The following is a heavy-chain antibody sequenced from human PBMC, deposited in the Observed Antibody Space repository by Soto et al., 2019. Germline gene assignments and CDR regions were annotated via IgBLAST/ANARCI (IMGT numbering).Heavy chain of an antibody. CDR2: IFANDEE. V-gene: IGHV2-26*01. CDR1: GFSLSNARMG. J-gene: IGHJ3*01. Sequence: QVTLKESGPVLVKPTETLTLTCTVSGFSLSNARMGVSWIRQTPGKALEWLAHIFANDEESYNTSLRSRLTISRDTSKNQVVLTMTNMDPVDTATYYCARMGDYYDNAGDAFDLWGQGTRVTVSS. D-gene: IGHD3-22*01. CDR3: ARMGDYYDNAGDAFDL.